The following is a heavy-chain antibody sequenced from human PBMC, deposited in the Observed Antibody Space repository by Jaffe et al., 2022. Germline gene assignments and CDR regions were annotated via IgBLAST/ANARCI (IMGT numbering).Heavy chain of an antibody. CDR2: LSHSGST. V-gene: IGHV4-59*01. CDR3: ARDRDSNYGLMDY. J-gene: IGHJ4*02. Sequence: QVQLQESGPGLVKPSETLSLTCNVSGGSISSYSWTWIRQPPGKGLEWIGYLSHSGSTDYNPSLESRVTMSMDTSRNHFSLRLTSVTAADTAMYYCARDRDSNYGLMDYWGQGTLVTVSS. CDR1: GGSISSYS. D-gene: IGHD4-4*01.